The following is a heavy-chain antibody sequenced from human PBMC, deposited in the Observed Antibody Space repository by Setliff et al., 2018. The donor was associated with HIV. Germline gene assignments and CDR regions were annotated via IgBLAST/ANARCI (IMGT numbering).Heavy chain of an antibody. CDR2: IYYSGST. J-gene: IGHJ4*02. CDR1: GASISSTSYY. CDR3: ARHYNVNYYVRKDFDY. V-gene: IGHV4-39*01. D-gene: IGHD1-26*01. Sequence: ASETLSLTCAVSGASISSTSYYWGWVRQPPGKGLEWIGSIYYSGSTYYNPSLKSRLTISVDTSRNQFSLKLSSLTAAGTAVYYCARHYNVNYYVRKDFDYWGQGILVTVSS.